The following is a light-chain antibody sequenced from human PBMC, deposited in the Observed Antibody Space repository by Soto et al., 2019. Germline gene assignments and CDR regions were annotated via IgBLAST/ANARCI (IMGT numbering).Light chain of an antibody. CDR1: QSISNW. Sequence: DIQMTQSPSTLSASVGDRVTITCRASQSISNWLAWYQQKPGKAPKLLIYEASTLQSGVPSRFSGSGTGTEFTLTINNLQTDDVATYYCQLLRTFGQGTKVEIK. J-gene: IGKJ1*01. CDR2: EAS. CDR3: QLLRT. V-gene: IGKV1-5*03.